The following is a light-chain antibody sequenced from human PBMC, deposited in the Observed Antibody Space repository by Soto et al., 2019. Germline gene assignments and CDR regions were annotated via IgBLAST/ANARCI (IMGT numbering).Light chain of an antibody. CDR1: QSVSSN. Sequence: EIVMTQSPATLSVSPGEGATLSCRASQSVSSNLAWYQQKPGQAPRLLIYGASTRAAGIPARFSGSGSGTDFTLTISGLQSEDFAVYYCQQYNDWPRAFGQGTKLEIK. CDR3: QQYNDWPRA. V-gene: IGKV3-15*01. J-gene: IGKJ2*01. CDR2: GAS.